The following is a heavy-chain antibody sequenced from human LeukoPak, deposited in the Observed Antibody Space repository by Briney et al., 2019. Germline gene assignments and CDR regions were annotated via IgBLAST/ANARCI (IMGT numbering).Heavy chain of an antibody. CDR1: GFIVSTNY. V-gene: IGHV3-53*01. CDR3: ARARSWPEHAFDI. Sequence: PGGSLRLSCAAPGFIVSTNYMSWVRQAPGKGPEWGSVIYGGGTTFYADSVKGRFTISRDNSKDTTYLQMNSLRAEDTALYYCARARSWPEHAFDIWGQGTMVTVSS. D-gene: IGHD5-24*01. CDR2: IYGGGTT. J-gene: IGHJ3*02.